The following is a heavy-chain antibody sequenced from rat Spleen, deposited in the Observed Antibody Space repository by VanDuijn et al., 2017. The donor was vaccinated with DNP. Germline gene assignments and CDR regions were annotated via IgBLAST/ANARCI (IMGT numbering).Heavy chain of an antibody. CDR1: GSSITSNY. J-gene: IGHJ4*01. D-gene: IGHD1-3*01. CDR3: ARSVRATSYYAMDA. Sequence: EVQLQESGPGLVKPSQPLSLTCSVTGSSITSNYWGWIREFPGNKMQYIGHISYSGTTTYKPSLKSRISITRDTSKNQFFLQLRSVTTEDTATYYCARSVRATSYYAMDAWGQGTSVTVSS. V-gene: IGHV3-1*01. CDR2: ISYSGTT.